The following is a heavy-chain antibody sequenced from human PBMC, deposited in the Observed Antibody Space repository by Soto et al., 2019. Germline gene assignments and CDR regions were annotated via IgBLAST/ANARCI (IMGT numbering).Heavy chain of an antibody. J-gene: IGHJ5*02. D-gene: IGHD6-19*01. Sequence: SGPTLVNPTQTLTLTCTFSGFSLTTRGVGVGWIRQPPGKALEWLALIYWDDDKRYSPSLKSRLTITKDTSKNQVVLTMTNMDPVDTATYYCAHSKDGYSSGWYEGHWFDPRGQGTQVTVSS. CDR2: IYWDDDK. V-gene: IGHV2-5*02. CDR1: GFSLTTRGVG. CDR3: AHSKDGYSSGWYEGHWFDP.